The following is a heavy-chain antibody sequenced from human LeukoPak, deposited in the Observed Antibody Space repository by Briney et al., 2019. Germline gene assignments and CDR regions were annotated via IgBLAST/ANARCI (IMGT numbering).Heavy chain of an antibody. CDR3: VKESIAAAGSFDY. D-gene: IGHD6-13*01. CDR1: GFTFDDYA. J-gene: IGHJ4*02. V-gene: IGHV3-9*03. Sequence: AGGSLRLSCAASGFTFDDYAMHWVRQAPGKGLEWVSGISWNSGSIGYADSVKGRFTISRDNAKNSLYLQMNSPRAEDMALYYCVKESIAAAGSFDYWGQGTLVTVSS. CDR2: ISWNSGSI.